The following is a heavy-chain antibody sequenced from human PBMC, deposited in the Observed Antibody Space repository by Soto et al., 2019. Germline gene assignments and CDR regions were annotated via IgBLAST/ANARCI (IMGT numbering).Heavy chain of an antibody. CDR3: ARDTAGYSTLDV. J-gene: IGHJ6*02. D-gene: IGHD2-15*01. Sequence: EVQLVESGGGLVQPGGSLRLSCAASGFTFSSYWMHWVRQAPGKGLVWVSRINSDGSSTSYADSVKGRFTISRDNAKNTLYLQMNSLRAEDTALYYCARDTAGYSTLDVWGQGTTVTVSS. V-gene: IGHV3-74*01. CDR2: INSDGSST. CDR1: GFTFSSYW.